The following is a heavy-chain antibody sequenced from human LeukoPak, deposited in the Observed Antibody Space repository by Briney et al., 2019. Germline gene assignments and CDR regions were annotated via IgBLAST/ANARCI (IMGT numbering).Heavy chain of an antibody. V-gene: IGHV3-11*01. J-gene: IGHJ4*02. CDR1: RFTFSDYY. Sequence: PGGSLRLSYAAYRFTFSDYYMSSIRQAAGKGLEWISYISSSGNTICYADSVKGRFTISRDNAKISLYLQMNILRAEDTAVYYCARLGSGYSLDYWGQGTLVTVSS. CDR3: ARLGSGYSLDY. CDR2: ISSSGNTI. D-gene: IGHD3-22*01.